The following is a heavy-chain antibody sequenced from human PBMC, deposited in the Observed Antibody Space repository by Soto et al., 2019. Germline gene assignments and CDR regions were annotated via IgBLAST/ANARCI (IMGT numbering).Heavy chain of an antibody. CDR3: ARGYSGSDNFDY. D-gene: IGHD1-26*01. V-gene: IGHV4-59*01. CDR1: GTSINKYY. J-gene: IGHJ4*02. CDR2: VYNSEIT. Sequence: SETLSLTCSVSGTSINKYYWAWLRQSPGKGLEWIGYVYNSEITNYNPSLESRVTMTRNTSISTAYMELSSLRSEDTAVYYCARGYSGSDNFDYWGQGTLVTVSS.